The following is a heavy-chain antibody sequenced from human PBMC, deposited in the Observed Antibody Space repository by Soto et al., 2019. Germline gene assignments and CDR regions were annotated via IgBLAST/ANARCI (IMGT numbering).Heavy chain of an antibody. Sequence: QLQLQESGPGLVKPSETLSLTCTVSGGSISSSSYYWGWIRQPPGKGLEWLGSLYYSASTYYNPSLKRPVTIPVNTSKNQSSLKLSSVSAADTAVYYCARLDRVFGWGSYAQVSWFDPWGQGTLVTVSS. CDR2: LYYSAST. CDR1: GGSISSSSYY. D-gene: IGHD3-16*01. CDR3: ARLDRVFGWGSYAQVSWFDP. J-gene: IGHJ5*02. V-gene: IGHV4-39*01.